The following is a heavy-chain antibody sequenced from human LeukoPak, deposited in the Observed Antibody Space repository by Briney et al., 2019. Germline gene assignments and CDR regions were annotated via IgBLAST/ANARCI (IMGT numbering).Heavy chain of an antibody. D-gene: IGHD3-22*01. Sequence: ASVKVSCKVSGYTLTELSMHWVRQAPGKGLEWMGGFDPEDGETIYAQKFQGRVTMTEDTSTDTAYMELSSLRSEDTAVYYCATALHIKKVVVRAPFDYWGQGTLVTVSS. J-gene: IGHJ4*02. CDR3: ATALHIKKVVVRAPFDY. CDR2: FDPEDGET. V-gene: IGHV1-24*01. CDR1: GYTLTELS.